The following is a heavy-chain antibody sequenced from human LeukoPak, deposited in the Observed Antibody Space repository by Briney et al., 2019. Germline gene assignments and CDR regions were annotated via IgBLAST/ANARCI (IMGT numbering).Heavy chain of an antibody. CDR3: ARDMRWLQDVFDY. Sequence: GGSLRLSCAASGFTFSSYNMNWVRQAPGKGLEWVSSISSSSSYIYYADSVKGRFTISRDNAKNSLYLQMNSLRAEDTAVYYCARDMRWLQDVFDYWGQGTLVTVSS. V-gene: IGHV3-21*01. CDR1: GFTFSSYN. J-gene: IGHJ4*02. CDR2: ISSSSSYI. D-gene: IGHD5-24*01.